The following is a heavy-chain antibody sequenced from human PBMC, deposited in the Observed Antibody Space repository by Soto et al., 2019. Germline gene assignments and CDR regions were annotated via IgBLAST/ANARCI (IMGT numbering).Heavy chain of an antibody. CDR2: IDPSDSYT. CDR1: GDILTSYG. D-gene: IGHD2-15*01. Sequence: PGESLKISCKGSGDILTSYGVTWVRQMPGKGLEWMGRIDPSDSYTNYNPPFQGHVTISVDKSISTGYLQWSSLKASDTAVYYCARLYGGNSGMDVWAQGTTVTVSS. J-gene: IGHJ6*02. CDR3: ARLYGGNSGMDV. V-gene: IGHV5-10-1*01.